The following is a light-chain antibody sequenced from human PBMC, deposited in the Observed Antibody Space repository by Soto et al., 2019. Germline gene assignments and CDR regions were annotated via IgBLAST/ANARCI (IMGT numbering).Light chain of an antibody. CDR2: DVS. CDR3: QQDGSSPT. J-gene: IGKJ1*01. V-gene: IGKV3-20*01. CDR1: QSVSSSY. Sequence: EIVLTQSPGTLSLSPGERATLSCRSSQSVSSSYLAGYQQKPGQAPRLLIYDVSSRATGIQDRFSGSGSGTDFTLTISSLEPEGFAVYYCQQDGSSPTFGKWTKVDIK.